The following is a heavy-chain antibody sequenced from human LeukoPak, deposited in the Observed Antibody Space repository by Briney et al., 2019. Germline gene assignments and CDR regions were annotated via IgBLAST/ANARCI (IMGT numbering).Heavy chain of an antibody. J-gene: IGHJ2*01. CDR1: GGSISSSSYY. Sequence: SETLSLTCTVSGGSISSSSYYWGWIPQPPGKGLEWIVSIYYSGSTYYNPSLKSRVTISVDTSKNQFSLKLSYVTAADTAVYYCARRVVGATTSWYFDLWGRGTLVTVSS. CDR2: IYYSGST. V-gene: IGHV4-39*01. CDR3: ARRVVGATTSWYFDL. D-gene: IGHD1-26*01.